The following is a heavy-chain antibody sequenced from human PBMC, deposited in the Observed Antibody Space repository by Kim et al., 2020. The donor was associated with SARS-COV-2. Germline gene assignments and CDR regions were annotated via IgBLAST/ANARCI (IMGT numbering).Heavy chain of an antibody. CDR2: INPSGGST. J-gene: IGHJ6*02. CDR3: ARSGEMATIRDPTYYYYGMDV. CDR1: GYTFTSYY. V-gene: IGHV1-46*01. D-gene: IGHD5-12*01. Sequence: ASVKVSCKASGYTFTSYYMHWVRQAPGQGLEWMGIINPSGGSTSYAQKFQGRVTMTRDTSTSTVYMELSSLRSEDTAVYYCARSGEMATIRDPTYYYYGMDVWGQGTTVTVSS.